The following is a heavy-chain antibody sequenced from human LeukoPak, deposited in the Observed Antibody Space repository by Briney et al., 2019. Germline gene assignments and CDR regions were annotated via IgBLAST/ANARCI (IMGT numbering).Heavy chain of an antibody. J-gene: IGHJ4*02. CDR3: ARMYSSSWFFDY. V-gene: IGHV3-30-3*01. CDR2: ISYDGSNK. Sequence: GGSLRLSCAASGFTFGSYAMHWVRQAPGKGLEWVAVISYDGSNKYYADSVKGRFTISRDNSKNTLYLQMNSLRAEDTAVYYCARMYSSSWFFDYWGQGTLVTVSS. D-gene: IGHD6-13*01. CDR1: GFTFGSYA.